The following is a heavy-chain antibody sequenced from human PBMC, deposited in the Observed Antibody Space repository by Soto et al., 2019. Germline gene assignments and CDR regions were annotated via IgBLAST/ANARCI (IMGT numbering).Heavy chain of an antibody. Sequence: PGGSLRLSCAASGFTFSNYPMNWVRQAPGKGLEWISYSSSDSGTIHYADSVKGRFSISRDNAKNSLFLQMNSLRVEDTAVYYCASDWFYMDVWGKGTSVTVSS. CDR3: ASDWFYMDV. J-gene: IGHJ6*03. D-gene: IGHD3-9*01. CDR2: SSSDSGTI. CDR1: GFTFSNYP. V-gene: IGHV3-48*01.